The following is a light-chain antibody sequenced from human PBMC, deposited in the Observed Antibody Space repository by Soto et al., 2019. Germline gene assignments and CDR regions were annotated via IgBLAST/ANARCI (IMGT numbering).Light chain of an antibody. Sequence: EIVMTQSPATLSVSPGERATLSCRASQSVSSNLAWYQQKPGQAPRLLIYGASTRATGMPARFSGSGSGTEFTLIISSLQSEDFAVYYCQQYNNWPLTFGGGTKVDIK. V-gene: IGKV3-15*01. CDR3: QQYNNWPLT. CDR1: QSVSSN. J-gene: IGKJ4*01. CDR2: GAS.